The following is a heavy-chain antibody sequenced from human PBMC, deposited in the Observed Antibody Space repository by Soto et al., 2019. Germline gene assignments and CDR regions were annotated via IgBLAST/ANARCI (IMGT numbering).Heavy chain of an antibody. Sequence: QVQLVESGGGLVQPGRSLRLSCAASGFTFSGYGMHWVRQAPGKGLEWVAGIYYDGSNKYYTDSVKGRFTISRDNSKNTLFLQMNSLRVEDTAGYYRARGPYSGSPIDYWGQGTLVTVSS. CDR3: ARGPYSGSPIDY. V-gene: IGHV3-33*01. D-gene: IGHD1-26*01. CDR1: GFTFSGYG. CDR2: IYYDGSNK. J-gene: IGHJ4*02.